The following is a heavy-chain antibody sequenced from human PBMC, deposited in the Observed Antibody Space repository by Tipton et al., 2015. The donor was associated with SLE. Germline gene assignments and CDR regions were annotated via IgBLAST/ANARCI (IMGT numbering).Heavy chain of an antibody. CDR3: ARMIVVSGAFDI. J-gene: IGHJ3*02. Sequence: QLVQSGAEVKKPGSSVKVSCKASGGTFSSYTISWVRQAPGQGLEWMGRIIPILGIANYAQKFQGRVTITADKSTSTAYMELSSLRSEDTAVYYCARMIVVSGAFDIWGQGTMVTVSS. CDR2: IIPILGIA. V-gene: IGHV1-69*09. D-gene: IGHD3-22*01. CDR1: GGTFSSYT.